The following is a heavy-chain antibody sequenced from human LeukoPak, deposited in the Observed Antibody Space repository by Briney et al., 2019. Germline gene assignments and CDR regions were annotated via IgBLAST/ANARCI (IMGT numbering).Heavy chain of an antibody. J-gene: IGHJ5*02. CDR1: GGSFCGYY. CDR3: ARGSRYSSSWYVRNWFDP. D-gene: IGHD6-13*01. CDR2: INHCGST. Sequence: KPSETLSLTCAVYGGSFCGYYWSWIPQPPGKGLEGFGEINHCGSTNYNPSLKSRVTISVDTSKNQFSLKLSSVTAADTAVYYCARGSRYSSSWYVRNWFDPWGQGTLVTVSS. V-gene: IGHV4-34*01.